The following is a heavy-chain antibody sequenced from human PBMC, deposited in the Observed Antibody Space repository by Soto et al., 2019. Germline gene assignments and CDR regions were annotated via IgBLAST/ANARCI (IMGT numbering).Heavy chain of an antibody. J-gene: IGHJ5*02. CDR3: ARGRGYCSGGSCYSSPFRGLNWFDP. CDR1: GVSFSGYY. V-gene: IGHV4-34*01. Sequence: PSETLSLTCAVYGVSFSGYYWSWIRQPPGKGLEWIGEINHSGSTNYNPSLKSRVTISVDTSKNQFSLKLSSVTAADTAVYYCARGRGYCSGGSCYSSPFRGLNWFDPWGQGTLVTVSS. D-gene: IGHD2-15*01. CDR2: INHSGST.